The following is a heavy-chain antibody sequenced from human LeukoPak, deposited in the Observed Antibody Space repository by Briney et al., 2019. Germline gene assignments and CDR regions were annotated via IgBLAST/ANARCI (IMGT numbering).Heavy chain of an antibody. CDR2: IYYSERS. CDR1: GGSITSYY. V-gene: IGHV4-59*01. CDR3: ASDRGGDYASFDS. Sequence: SETLSLTCRVSGGSITSYYWSWIRQPPGKGLEWIASIYYSERSNYNPSLRSRIAISLDTSKNQFSLTLSSVTAADTAVYYCASDRGGDYASFDSWGQGTLVTVSS. D-gene: IGHD3-10*01. J-gene: IGHJ4*02.